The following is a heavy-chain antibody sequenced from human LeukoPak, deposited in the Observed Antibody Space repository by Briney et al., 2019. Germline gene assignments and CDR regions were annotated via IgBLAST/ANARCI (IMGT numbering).Heavy chain of an antibody. V-gene: IGHV4-34*01. D-gene: IGHD6-25*01. CDR2: INHSGST. J-gene: IGHJ3*02. Sequence: PSETLCLTCAVYGGSFSGYYWSWIRQPPGKGLEWIGEINHSGSTNYNPSLRSRATISVDTSKNQFSLKLSSVTAADTAVYYCARPRAADAFDIWGQGTMVTVSS. CDR3: ARPRAADAFDI. CDR1: GGSFSGYY.